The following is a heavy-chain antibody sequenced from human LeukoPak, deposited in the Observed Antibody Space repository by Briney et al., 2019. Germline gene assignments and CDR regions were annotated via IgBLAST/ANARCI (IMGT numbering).Heavy chain of an antibody. D-gene: IGHD3-9*01. J-gene: IGHJ4*02. CDR1: GFTFSNYN. CDR3: ARINYDILTGPNDY. V-gene: IGHV3-21*01. CDR2: ISSSSGYI. Sequence: GGSLRLSCAASGFTFSNYNMNWVRQAPGKGLEWVSSISSSSGYISYADSVKGRFTTSRDNAKNSLYLQMNSLRAEDTAVYYCARINYDILTGPNDYWGQGTLVTVSS.